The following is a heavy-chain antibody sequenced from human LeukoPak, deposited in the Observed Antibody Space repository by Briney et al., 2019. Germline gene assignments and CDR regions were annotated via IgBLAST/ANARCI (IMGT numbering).Heavy chain of an antibody. CDR3: ARDKGSGYGLFDY. V-gene: IGHV4-59*01. CDR1: GGSISSYY. D-gene: IGHD5-12*01. CDR2: IYYRGST. Sequence: SETLSLTCTVSGGSISSYYWSWIRQPPGKGLEWIGYIYYRGSTNYNPSLKSRLTISVDTSKNQFSLKLNSVTAADTAVYYCARDKGSGYGLFDYWGQGTLATVSS. J-gene: IGHJ4*02.